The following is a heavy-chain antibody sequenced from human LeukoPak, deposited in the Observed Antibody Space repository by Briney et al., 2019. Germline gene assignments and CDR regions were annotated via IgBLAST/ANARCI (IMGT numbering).Heavy chain of an antibody. Sequence: SETLSLTCTVSGGSISSHYWSWIRQPPGKGLEWIGYIYYSGSTNYNPSLKSRVTISVDTSKNQFSLKLSSVTAADTAVYYCARLRGYYDSMDYWGQGTLVTVSS. CDR1: GGSISSHY. V-gene: IGHV4-59*08. CDR2: IYYSGST. J-gene: IGHJ4*02. CDR3: ARLRGYYDSMDY. D-gene: IGHD3-22*01.